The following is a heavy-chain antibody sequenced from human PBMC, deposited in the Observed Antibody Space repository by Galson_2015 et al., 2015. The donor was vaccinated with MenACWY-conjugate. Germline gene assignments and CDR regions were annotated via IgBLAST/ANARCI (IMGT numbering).Heavy chain of an antibody. CDR1: GFAFSNYA. V-gene: IGHV3-74*01. J-gene: IGHJ4*02. D-gene: IGHD1-1*01. CDR2: INGDGNFS. Sequence: SLRLSCAASGFAFSNYAMHWVRQPPGKGLEWVSYINGDGNFSNYADSVKGRFTISTDKAKNMVYLQMDGLGDEDTAVYFCARENNWSFDSWGQGTLVTVSS. CDR3: ARENNWSFDS.